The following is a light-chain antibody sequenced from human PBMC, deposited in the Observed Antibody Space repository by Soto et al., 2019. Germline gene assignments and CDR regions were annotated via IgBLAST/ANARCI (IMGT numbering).Light chain of an antibody. CDR1: QSLVYSDGNTY. V-gene: IGKV2-30*01. CDR3: QQYNNWPPNT. Sequence: DVVMTQSPLSLPVTLGQPASISCRSSQSLVYSDGNTYLNWFQQKPGQAPRLLIYDASTRATGIPDRFSGSGSGTDFTLTISSLQSEDFAVYYCQQYNNWPPNTFGQGTQLEI. J-gene: IGKJ2*01. CDR2: DAS.